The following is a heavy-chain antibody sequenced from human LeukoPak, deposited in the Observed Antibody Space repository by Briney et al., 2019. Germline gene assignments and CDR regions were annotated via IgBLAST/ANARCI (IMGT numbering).Heavy chain of an antibody. CDR3: ARGGDSGSSGNFDY. J-gene: IGHJ4*02. D-gene: IGHD1-26*01. CDR1: GFTFSDYY. V-gene: IGHV3-11*05. CDR2: ISSSSSYT. Sequence: PGGSLRLSCAASGFTFSDYYMSWIRQAPGKGLGWVSYISSSSSYTNYADSVKGRFTISRDNAKNSLYLQMNSLRAEDTAVYYCARGGDSGSSGNFDYWGQGTLVTVSS.